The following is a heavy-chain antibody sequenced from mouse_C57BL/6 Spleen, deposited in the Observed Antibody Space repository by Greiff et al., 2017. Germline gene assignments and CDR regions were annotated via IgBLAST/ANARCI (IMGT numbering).Heavy chain of an antibody. J-gene: IGHJ2*01. CDR1: GFTFSNYW. CDR3: TNYYGNSFDY. Sequence: EVKLVESGGGLVQPGGSMKLSCVASGFTFSNYWMNWVRQSPEKGLEWVAQIRLKSDNYATHYAESVKGRFTISRDDSKSSVYLQMNNLRAEDTGIYYCTNYYGNSFDYWGQGTTLTVSS. D-gene: IGHD2-1*01. CDR2: IRLKSDNYAT. V-gene: IGHV6-3*01.